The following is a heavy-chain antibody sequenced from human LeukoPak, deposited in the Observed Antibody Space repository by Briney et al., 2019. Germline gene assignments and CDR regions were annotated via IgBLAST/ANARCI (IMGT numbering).Heavy chain of an antibody. V-gene: IGHV4-61*02. J-gene: IGHJ5*02. CDR1: GGSMNSGGDY. CDR2: IYTGGST. CDR3: ARDFWP. D-gene: IGHD3-3*01. Sequence: SQTLSLTCTVSGGSMNSGGDYWTWIRQPAGKELEWIGLIYTGGSTNYNPSLKSRVTISIDTSKNQFSLKLTSVTAADTAVYYCARDFWPWGRGTLVTVSS.